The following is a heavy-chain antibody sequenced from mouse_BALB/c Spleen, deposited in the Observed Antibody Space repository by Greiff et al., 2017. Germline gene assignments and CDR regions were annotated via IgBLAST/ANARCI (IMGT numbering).Heavy chain of an antibody. Sequence: EVKVVESGGGLVQPGGSRKLSCAASGFTFSSFGMHWVRQAPEKGLEWVAYISSGSSTIYYADTVKGRFTISRDNPKNTLYLQMSSLKSEDTAMYYCARQGKTAPMDYWGQGTSVTVSS. CDR1: GFTFSSFG. CDR3: ARQGKTAPMDY. D-gene: IGHD3-2*01. CDR2: ISSGSSTI. V-gene: IGHV5-17*02. J-gene: IGHJ4*01.